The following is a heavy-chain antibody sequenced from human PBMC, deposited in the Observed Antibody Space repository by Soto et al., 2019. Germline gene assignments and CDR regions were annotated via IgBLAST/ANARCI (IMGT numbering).Heavy chain of an antibody. D-gene: IGHD2-15*01. Sequence: GGSLRLSCAASGFTFSGSAMHWVRQASGKGLEWVGRIRSKANSYATAYAASVKGRFTISRDDSKNTAYLQMNSLKTEDTAVYYCTRHERGYCSGGSCSNWFDPWGQGTLVTVSS. V-gene: IGHV3-73*01. CDR3: TRHERGYCSGGSCSNWFDP. CDR2: IRSKANSYAT. J-gene: IGHJ5*02. CDR1: GFTFSGSA.